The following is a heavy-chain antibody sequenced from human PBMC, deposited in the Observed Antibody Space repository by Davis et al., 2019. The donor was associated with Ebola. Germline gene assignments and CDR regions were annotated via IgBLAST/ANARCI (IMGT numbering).Heavy chain of an antibody. CDR3: ASIDYDILTGYSYFDY. J-gene: IGHJ4*02. D-gene: IGHD3-9*01. Sequence: SETLSLTCTVSGGSISSYYWSWIRQPPGKGLERIGYIYYSGSTNYNPSLKSRVTISVDTSKNQFSLKLSSVTAADTAVYYCASIDYDILTGYSYFDYWGQGTLVTVSS. CDR1: GGSISSYY. CDR2: IYYSGST. V-gene: IGHV4-59*01.